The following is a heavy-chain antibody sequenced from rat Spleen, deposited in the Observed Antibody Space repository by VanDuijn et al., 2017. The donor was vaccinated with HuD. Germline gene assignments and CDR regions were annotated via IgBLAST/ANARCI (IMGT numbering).Heavy chain of an antibody. J-gene: IGHJ3*01. Sequence: EVQLVESGGGLVQPGRSLKLSCVASGFTFNNYWMTWIRQAPGKGLEWVASITNTGRGTYYPDSVRGRFAISRDNAKSTLYLQMDSLRSEDTATYYCTTMSNWFVYWGQGTLVTVSS. V-gene: IGHV5-31*01. CDR1: GFTFNNYW. CDR3: TTMSNWFVY. CDR2: ITNTGRGT.